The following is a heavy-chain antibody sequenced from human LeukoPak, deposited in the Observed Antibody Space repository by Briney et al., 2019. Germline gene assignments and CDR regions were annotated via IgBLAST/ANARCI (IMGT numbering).Heavy chain of an antibody. J-gene: IGHJ4*02. Sequence: GGSLRLSCAASGFTFSSYAMSWVRQAPGKGLEWVSAISGSGGSTYYADSVKGRFTISRDNSKNTLYLQMNSLRAEDTAVYYCAKDLKAQYYYDSSGYSSLFDYWGQGTLVIVSS. CDR3: AKDLKAQYYYDSSGYSSLFDY. CDR2: ISGSGGST. CDR1: GFTFSSYA. V-gene: IGHV3-23*01. D-gene: IGHD3-22*01.